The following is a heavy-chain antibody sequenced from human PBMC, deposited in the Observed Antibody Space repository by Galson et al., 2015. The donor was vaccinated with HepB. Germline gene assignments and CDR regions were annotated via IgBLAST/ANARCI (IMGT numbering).Heavy chain of an antibody. CDR2: ISGSGGST. CDR1: GFTFSSYA. V-gene: IGHV3-23*01. Sequence: SLRLSCAVSGFTFSSYAMRWVRQAPGKGLEWVSVISGSGGSTYYADSVKGRFTISRDNSENTLYLQLNSLTAEDTAVYYCATGTLALSGPSLCWGQGTLVIVSA. J-gene: IGHJ4*02. CDR3: ATGTLALSGPSLC. D-gene: IGHD2-15*01.